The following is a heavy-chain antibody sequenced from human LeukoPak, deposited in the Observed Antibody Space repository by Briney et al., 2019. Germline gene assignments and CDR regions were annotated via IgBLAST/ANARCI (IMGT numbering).Heavy chain of an antibody. CDR1: GGSISSGSYY. V-gene: IGHV4-39*07. CDR2: IYHSGST. J-gene: IGHJ3*02. Sequence: SETLSLTCTVSGGSISSGSYYWSWIRQPPGKGLEWIGSIYHSGSTYYNPSLKSRVTISVDTSKNQFSLKLSSVTAADTAVYYCARGDYYDSSGYPAFDIWGQGTMVTVSS. D-gene: IGHD3-22*01. CDR3: ARGDYYDSSGYPAFDI.